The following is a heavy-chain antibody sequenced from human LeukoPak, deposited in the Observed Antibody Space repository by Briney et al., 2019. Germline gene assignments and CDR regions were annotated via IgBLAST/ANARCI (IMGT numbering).Heavy chain of an antibody. CDR3: ARSLVEGYYPDNFDS. CDR2: IKQDGSEK. CDR1: GFTFSSYW. V-gene: IGHV3-7*01. J-gene: IGHJ4*02. Sequence: GGSLRLSCAASGFTFSSYWMSWVRQAPGKGLEWVANIKQDGSEKYYVDSVKGRFTISRDNAKNSLYLQMNSLRAEDTAVYYCARSLVEGYYPDNFDSWGQGALVTVSS. D-gene: IGHD3-22*01.